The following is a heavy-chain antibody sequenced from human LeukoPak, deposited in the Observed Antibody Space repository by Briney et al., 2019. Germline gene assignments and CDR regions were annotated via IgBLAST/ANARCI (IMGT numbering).Heavy chain of an antibody. CDR1: GFSFSSYA. CDR2: MSSDGTNT. J-gene: IGHJ4*02. D-gene: IGHD3-10*01. V-gene: IGHV3-30-3*01. CDR3: AREVSVVRGVN. Sequence: GGSLRLSCAASGFSFSSYAMHWVRQAPGKGLEWVAVMSSDGTNTYYAASVKGRFTISRDISKNTLYLQMNSLRAEDTAAYYCAREVSVVRGVNWGQGTLVTVSS.